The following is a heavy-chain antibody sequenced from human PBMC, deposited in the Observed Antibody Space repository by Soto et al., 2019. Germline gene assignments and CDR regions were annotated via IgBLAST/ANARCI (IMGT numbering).Heavy chain of an antibody. D-gene: IGHD6-13*01. CDR2: IGTAGDT. Sequence: GGSLRLSCAASGFTFSDYYMSWIRQAPGKGLEWVSAIGTAGDTYYPGSVKGRFTISRENAKNSLYLQMNSLRAEDTAVYYCAREGYSSSWRYYYGMDVWGQGTTVTVSS. V-gene: IGHV3-13*01. CDR1: GFTFSDYY. CDR3: AREGYSSSWRYYYGMDV. J-gene: IGHJ6*02.